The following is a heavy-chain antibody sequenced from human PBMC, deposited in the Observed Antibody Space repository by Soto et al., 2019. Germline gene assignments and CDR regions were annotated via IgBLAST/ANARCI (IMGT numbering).Heavy chain of an antibody. CDR3: AKAGAEIIDTRYGIDV. V-gene: IGHV3-23*01. CDR2: ISGSGLRT. CDR1: GFTFSNYA. D-gene: IGHD2-15*01. J-gene: IGHJ6*02. Sequence: EVQLLESGGGLVQPGGSLRLSCAASGFTFSNYAMSCVRQAPGKGLECISCISGSGLRTYYADSVKGRFTISRDNSKNPLYLQMNSLRAEDTAVYYCAKAGAEIIDTRYGIDVCGQGTTFTVSS.